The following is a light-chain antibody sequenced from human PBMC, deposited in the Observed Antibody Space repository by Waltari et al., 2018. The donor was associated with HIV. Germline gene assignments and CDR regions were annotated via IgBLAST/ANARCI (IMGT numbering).Light chain of an antibody. CDR1: NIGTKS. CDR3: QVWDTTTDDFVV. Sequence: SYVLTQPPSVSVAPGKTARITCGGKNIGTKSVNWYQQKPGQAPLVVIYHDTDRPPGIPDRFSGSNSEDTATLTIRRVEAGDEADYYCQVWDTTTDDFVVFGGGTNLAV. J-gene: IGLJ2*01. CDR2: HDT. V-gene: IGLV3-21*01.